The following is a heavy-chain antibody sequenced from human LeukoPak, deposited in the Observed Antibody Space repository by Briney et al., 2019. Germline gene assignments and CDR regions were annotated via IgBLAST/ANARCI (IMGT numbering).Heavy chain of an antibody. Sequence: ASVKVSCKASGGTFSSYAIGWVRQAPGQGLEWMGGIIPIFGTANYAQKFQGRVTITADESTSTAYMELSSLRSEDTAVYYCARVTAYCSTTSCHDYWGQGTLVTVSS. CDR3: ARVTAYCSTTSCHDY. V-gene: IGHV1-69*13. CDR2: IIPIFGTA. D-gene: IGHD2-8*01. CDR1: GGTFSSYA. J-gene: IGHJ4*02.